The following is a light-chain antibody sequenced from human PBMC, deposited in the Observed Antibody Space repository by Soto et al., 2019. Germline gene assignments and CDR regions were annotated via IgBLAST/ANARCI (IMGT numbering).Light chain of an antibody. CDR2: TTY. CDR1: QSVSSN. Sequence: EIVLTQSPATLSVSPGERATLSCRASQSVSSNLAWYQQQPGQAPRLLIYTTYNMATGIPARFSGSGSATEYSHSISSLQSEGFEAYYCQQYNNGPSLPFGQGTKVEIK. CDR3: QQYNNGPSLP. J-gene: IGKJ1*01. V-gene: IGKV3-15*01.